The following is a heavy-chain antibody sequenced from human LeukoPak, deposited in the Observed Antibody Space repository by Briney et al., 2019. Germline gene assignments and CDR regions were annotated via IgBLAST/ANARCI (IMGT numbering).Heavy chain of an antibody. J-gene: IGHJ5*02. CDR1: GYTFTSYY. CDR3: AREAITIFGLVRTQTTKGPHRFDP. D-gene: IGHD3-3*01. V-gene: IGHV1-46*01. CDR2: INPSGGST. Sequence: ASVKVSCKASGYTFTSYYMHWVRQAPGQGLEWMGIINPSGGSTSYAQKFQGRVTMTRDMSTGTVYMELSSLTSEDTAVYYCAREAITIFGLVRTQTTKGPHRFDPWGQGTLVTVSS.